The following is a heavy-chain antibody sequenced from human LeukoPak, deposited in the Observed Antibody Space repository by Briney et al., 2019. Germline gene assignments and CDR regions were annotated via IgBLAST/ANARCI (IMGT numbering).Heavy chain of an antibody. D-gene: IGHD3-9*01. V-gene: IGHV1-18*01. CDR3: ARETRRRYFDQYYGMDV. CDR1: GYTFTNYG. CDR2: ISGYNGNT. Sequence: ASVKVSCKASGYTFTNYGISWVRQAPGQGLEWMGWISGYNGNTNYAQKVQGRVTMTTDTSTSTAYMEVRSLRSDDTAVYFCARETRRRYFDQYYGMDVWGQGTTVTVSS. J-gene: IGHJ6*02.